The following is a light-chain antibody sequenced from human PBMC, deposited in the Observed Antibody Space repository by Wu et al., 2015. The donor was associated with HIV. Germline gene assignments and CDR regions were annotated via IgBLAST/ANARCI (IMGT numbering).Light chain of an antibody. Sequence: DIQMTHPPPSLSASVGDRVTITCRASQDIGNYLNWYQQKPGKAPKLLIYAASTLHSGAPSRFSGSGSGAHFTLTISSLQLEDFATYYCQQSYYTPWTFGQGTKVELK. V-gene: IGKV1-39*01. CDR1: QDIGNY. CDR2: AAS. J-gene: IGKJ1*01. CDR3: QQSYYTPWT.